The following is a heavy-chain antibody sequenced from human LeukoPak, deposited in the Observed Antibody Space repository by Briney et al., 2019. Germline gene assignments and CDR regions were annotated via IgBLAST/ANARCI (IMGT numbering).Heavy chain of an antibody. CDR1: GGSISGSSHY. D-gene: IGHD3-22*01. Sequence: SETLSLTCTVSGGSISGSSHYWAWIRQPPGKGLEWIGGIHYSGKTYDNPSLKSRVTVSVDTSKNQFSLRLSSVTAADTALYYCARLLYDSRGHQYFDYWGQGALVTVSS. V-gene: IGHV4-39*01. CDR3: ARLLYDSRGHQYFDY. J-gene: IGHJ4*02. CDR2: IHYSGKT.